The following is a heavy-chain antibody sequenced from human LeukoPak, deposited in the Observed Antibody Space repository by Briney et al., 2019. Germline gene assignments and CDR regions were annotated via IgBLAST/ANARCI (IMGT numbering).Heavy chain of an antibody. Sequence: GGSLRLSCAASGFTFSIYWMSWVRQAPGKGLEWVANIKQDGSERYYVDSVKGRFTLSRDNAKNSLYLQMNSLRAEDTAVYYCAKESAYCGSDCRSLSDYWGQGTLVTVSS. D-gene: IGHD2-21*02. CDR2: IKQDGSER. CDR3: AKESAYCGSDCRSLSDY. CDR1: GFTFSIYW. J-gene: IGHJ4*02. V-gene: IGHV3-7*03.